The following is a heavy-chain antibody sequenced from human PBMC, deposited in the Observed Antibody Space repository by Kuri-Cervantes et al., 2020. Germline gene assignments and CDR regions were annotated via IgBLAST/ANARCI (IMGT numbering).Heavy chain of an antibody. J-gene: IGHJ6*03. V-gene: IGHV4-4*07. D-gene: IGHD1-26*01. Sequence: SETLSLTCTVSGGSISSYYWSWIRQPAGKGLEWIGRIYTSGSTNYNPSLKSRVTISVDTSKNQFSLKLSSVTAADTAVYYCARGWTGAFPRVYYYYYYMDVWGKGTTVTVSS. CDR1: GGSISSYY. CDR3: ARGWTGAFPRVYYYYYYMDV. CDR2: IYTSGST.